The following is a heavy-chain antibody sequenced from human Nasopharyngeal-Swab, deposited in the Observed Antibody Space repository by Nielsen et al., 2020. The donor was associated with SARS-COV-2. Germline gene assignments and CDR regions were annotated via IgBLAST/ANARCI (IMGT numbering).Heavy chain of an antibody. Sequence: RQAPGKGLEWIGSIYYSGSTYYNPSLKSRVTISVDTSKNQFSLKLSFVTAADTAVYYCARHLSHDYGDPETYYYFDYWGQGTLVTVSS. D-gene: IGHD4-17*01. CDR2: IYYSGST. CDR3: ARHLSHDYGDPETYYYFDY. V-gene: IGHV4-39*01. J-gene: IGHJ4*02.